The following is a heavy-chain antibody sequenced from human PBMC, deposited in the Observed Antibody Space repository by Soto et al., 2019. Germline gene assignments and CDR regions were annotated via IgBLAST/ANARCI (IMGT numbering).Heavy chain of an antibody. V-gene: IGHV4-39*01. CDR1: GASIGSSGYF. D-gene: IGHD3-16*01. J-gene: IGHJ5*02. CDR3: ARHQGEGWFDP. CDR2: ISYSGSK. Sequence: SETLSLTCTVSGASIGSSGYFWAWIRQAPGKGLEWFGTISYSGSKYYNPSLRNRITISADSSKTQFSLTLSSVTAADTAVYFCARHQGEGWFDPWCQGTLVTVSS.